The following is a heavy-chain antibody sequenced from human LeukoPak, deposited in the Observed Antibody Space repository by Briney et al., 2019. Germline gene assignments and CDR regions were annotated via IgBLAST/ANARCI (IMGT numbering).Heavy chain of an antibody. J-gene: IGHJ4*02. Sequence: MPSETLSLTCTGSNGSISPLYWDWIRQPPHKGLEWIGYVFYTGGTNYNPSLKSRLTISVDTSKNQFSLKLRSVTAPDTAVYYCARAPPHKAGIALDSWGQGTLVTVSS. CDR2: VFYTGGT. CDR1: NGSISPLY. D-gene: IGHD6-13*01. V-gene: IGHV4-59*11. CDR3: ARAPPHKAGIALDS.